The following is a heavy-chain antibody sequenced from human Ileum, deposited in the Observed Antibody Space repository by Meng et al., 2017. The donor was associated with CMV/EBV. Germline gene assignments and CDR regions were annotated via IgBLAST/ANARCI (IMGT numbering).Heavy chain of an antibody. Sequence: QRHLLGSGPGPVKPAAPLSLPCTASGAPIRSGSHSWAWFRQPPGKRLEWIGSMYFSGLADYNPSLKSRVTISLHATQKQFSLRLTSVTAADSAVYFCARDLTNKWFYYWGQGTLVTVSS. CDR2: MYFSGLA. J-gene: IGHJ4*02. D-gene: IGHD1-26*01. CDR3: ARDLTNKWFYY. V-gene: IGHV4-39*07. CDR1: GAPIRSGSHS.